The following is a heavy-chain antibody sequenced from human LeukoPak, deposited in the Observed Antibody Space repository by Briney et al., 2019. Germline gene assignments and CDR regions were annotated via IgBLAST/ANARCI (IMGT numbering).Heavy chain of an antibody. D-gene: IGHD5/OR15-5a*01. CDR1: GYTFNNYW. CDR3: ARRSVSNNYFDY. CDR2: VHPGDSDT. Sequence: GESLKISCKGSGYTFNNYWIAWVRQMPGKGLEWMGIVHPGDSDTKYSPSFQGQVTISVDKSICTAYLQWHSLKASDTAMFYCARRSVSNNYFDYWGQGTLVTVSS. J-gene: IGHJ4*02. V-gene: IGHV5-51*01.